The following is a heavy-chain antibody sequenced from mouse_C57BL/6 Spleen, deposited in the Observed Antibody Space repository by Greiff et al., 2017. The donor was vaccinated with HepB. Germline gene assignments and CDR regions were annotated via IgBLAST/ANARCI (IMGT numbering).Heavy chain of an antibody. CDR2: IDPETGGT. V-gene: IGHV1-15*01. Sequence: QVQLQQSGAELVRPGASVTLSCKASGYTFTDYEMHWVKQTPVHGLEWIGAIDPETGGTAYNQKFKGKAIPTADKSSSTAYMELRSLTSEDSAVYYWTRGPGSVDYWGQGTTLTVSS. CDR1: GYTFTDYE. CDR3: TRGPGSVDY. D-gene: IGHD1-1*01. J-gene: IGHJ2*01.